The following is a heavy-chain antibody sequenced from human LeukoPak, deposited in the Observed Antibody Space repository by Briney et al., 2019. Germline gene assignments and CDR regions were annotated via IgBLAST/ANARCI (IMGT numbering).Heavy chain of an antibody. CDR2: IYPGDSNT. CDR1: GYRFHSYW. D-gene: IGHD6-19*01. V-gene: IGHV5-51*01. J-gene: IGHJ4*02. Sequence: GESLKTSRKGSGYRFHSYWIGRVRQMPRKGLEWMGIIYPGDSNTRYSPSFQGQVTISADKSINTAYLQWRSLKASDTAMYYCARVMAVASTRPFDYWGQGTLVTVSS. CDR3: ARVMAVASTRPFDY.